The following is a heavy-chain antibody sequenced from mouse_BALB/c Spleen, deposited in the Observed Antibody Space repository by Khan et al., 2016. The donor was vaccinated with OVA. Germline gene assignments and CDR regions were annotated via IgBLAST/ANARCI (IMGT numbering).Heavy chain of an antibody. V-gene: IGHV5-15*02. CDR3: ARCYYGSSWAY. CDR2: ISNLAYSI. J-gene: IGHJ3*01. CDR1: GFTFSDYG. Sequence: EVQLVESGGGLVQPGGSRKLSCAASGFTFSDYGMAWVRQAPGKGPEWVAFISNLAYSIYYADTVTGRFTISRENAKNTLYLEMSSLRSEDTAMYYCARCYYGSSWAYWGQGTLVTVSA. D-gene: IGHD1-1*01.